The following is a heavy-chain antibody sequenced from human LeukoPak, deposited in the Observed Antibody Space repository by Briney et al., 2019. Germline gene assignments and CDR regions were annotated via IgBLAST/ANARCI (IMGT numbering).Heavy chain of an antibody. CDR3: ARPYDLKPG. V-gene: IGHV4-39*01. CDR2: IYYSGIT. CDR1: GGSISSSTYY. Sequence: SETLSLTCTVSGGSISSSTYYWGWIRQPPGKGLEWIGSIYYSGITYDNPSLKSRVTISGDTSKNQFSLKLRAVAAAYTAMYYCARPYDLKPGWGQGTLVTVSS. D-gene: IGHD3-3*01. J-gene: IGHJ4*02.